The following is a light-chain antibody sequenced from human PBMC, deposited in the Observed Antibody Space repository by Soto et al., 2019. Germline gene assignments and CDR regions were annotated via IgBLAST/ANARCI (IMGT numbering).Light chain of an antibody. Sequence: QSALTQPRSVSESPGQSVTISCTGTSSDVGSYNRVSWYQQPPGKAPKLMIYDVIQRPSGVPDRFSGSKSDNTASLTISGLQAEDEADYYCCSYAGSYTYVFGTGTKLTVL. V-gene: IGLV2-11*01. CDR2: DVI. CDR1: SSDVGSYNR. CDR3: CSYAGSYTYV. J-gene: IGLJ1*01.